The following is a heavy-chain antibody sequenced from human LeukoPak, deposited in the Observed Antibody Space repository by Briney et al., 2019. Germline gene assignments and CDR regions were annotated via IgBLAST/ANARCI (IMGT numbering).Heavy chain of an antibody. Sequence: SETLSLTCTVSGGSISSYYWSWIRQPPGKGLEWIGYIYYSGSTNYNPSLKSRVTISVDASKNQFSLKLSSVTAADTAVYYCARLTPSGYYYYCMDVWGQGTTVTVSS. J-gene: IGHJ6*02. CDR2: IYYSGST. V-gene: IGHV4-59*08. CDR1: GGSISSYY. D-gene: IGHD2-15*01. CDR3: ARLTPSGYYYYCMDV.